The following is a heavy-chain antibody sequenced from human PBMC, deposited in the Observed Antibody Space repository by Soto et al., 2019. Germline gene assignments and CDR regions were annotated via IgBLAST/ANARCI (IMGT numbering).Heavy chain of an antibody. CDR2: ILTMYGTS. J-gene: IGHJ5*02. CDR3: ARAGYNSSYHNWLDP. Sequence: VASVKVSCKVSGGTFINYAISWVRHAPGQGLEWMGGILTMYGTSNYAQKFHGRVTISADTSTTTSYMELSSLRSEDTAVYYCARAGYNSSYHNWLDPWGQGTQVTVSS. V-gene: IGHV1-69*06. D-gene: IGHD3-22*01. CDR1: GGTFINYA.